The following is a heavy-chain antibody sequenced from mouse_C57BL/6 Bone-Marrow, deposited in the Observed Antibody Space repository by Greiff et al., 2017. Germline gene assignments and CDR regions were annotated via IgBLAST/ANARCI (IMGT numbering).Heavy chain of an antibody. CDR2: INPTSGRT. CDR3: ARSGPLGRSFDY. D-gene: IGHD4-1*01. V-gene: IGHV1-55*01. J-gene: IGHJ2*01. Sequence: QVQLQQPGAELVKPGASVKMSCKASGYTFTSYWITWVKQRPGQGLEWIGDINPTSGRTNYNEKFKSKAILTVDTSSNTAYMHLSSLTSEDSAVFYCARSGPLGRSFDYWGQGTTLTVSS. CDR1: GYTFTSYW.